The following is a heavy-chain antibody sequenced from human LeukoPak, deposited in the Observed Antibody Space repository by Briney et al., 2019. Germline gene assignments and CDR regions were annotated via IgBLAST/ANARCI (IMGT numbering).Heavy chain of an antibody. D-gene: IGHD3-3*01. Sequence: GGSLRLSCATSGFTFSKYGMHWVRQAPGKGLEWVAVVWHDESRTHYADSVKGRFTISRDNSKNTAFLQMSSLRAEDTAVYYCAKLKSGYFDYWGQGTLVTVSS. V-gene: IGHV3-33*03. J-gene: IGHJ4*02. CDR3: AKLKSGYFDY. CDR2: VWHDESRT. CDR1: GFTFSKYG.